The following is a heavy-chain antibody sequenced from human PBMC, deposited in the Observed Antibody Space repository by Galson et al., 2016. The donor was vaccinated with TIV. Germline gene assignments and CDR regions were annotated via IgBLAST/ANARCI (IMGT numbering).Heavy chain of an antibody. V-gene: IGHV1-69*13. Sequence: SVKVSCKAPGGTFSSFVFNWVRQAPGQGLEWMGGITPLFGTTNYAQKFQGRVPITADESTSTVYMELSSLRSEDTAVYYCAKDRNTAFDTYSYYYGMDVWGQGTTVTVSS. CDR1: GGTFSSFV. CDR3: AKDRNTAFDTYSYYYGMDV. J-gene: IGHJ6*02. D-gene: IGHD5-18*01. CDR2: ITPLFGTT.